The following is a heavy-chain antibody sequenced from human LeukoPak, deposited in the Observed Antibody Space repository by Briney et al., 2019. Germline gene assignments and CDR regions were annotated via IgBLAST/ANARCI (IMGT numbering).Heavy chain of an antibody. Sequence: SETLSLTCTVSGGSISSYYWSWIRQPPGKGLEWIGYIYYSGSTNYNPSLKSRVTISVDTSKSQFSLKLSSVTAADTAVYYCARSVVAATWWFDPWGQGTLVTVSS. J-gene: IGHJ5*02. V-gene: IGHV4-59*01. CDR1: GGSISSYY. D-gene: IGHD2-15*01. CDR3: ARSVVAATWWFDP. CDR2: IYYSGST.